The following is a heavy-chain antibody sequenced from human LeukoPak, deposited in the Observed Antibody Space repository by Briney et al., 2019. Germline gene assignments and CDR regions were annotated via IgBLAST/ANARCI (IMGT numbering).Heavy chain of an antibody. Sequence: IPSETLSLTCAVYGGSFSGYYWSWIRQPPGKGLEWLGEINHSGSTNYNPSLKSRVTISVDTSKNQFSLKLSSVTAADTAVYYCARGLPPARGYYYYMDVWGKGTTVTVSS. CDR2: INHSGST. CDR3: ARGLPPARGYYYYMDV. D-gene: IGHD3-10*01. CDR1: GGSFSGYY. J-gene: IGHJ6*03. V-gene: IGHV4-34*01.